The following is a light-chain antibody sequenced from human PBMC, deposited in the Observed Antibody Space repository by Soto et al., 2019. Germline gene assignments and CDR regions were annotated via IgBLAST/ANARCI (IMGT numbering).Light chain of an antibody. CDR2: KIS. V-gene: IGKV2-24*01. CDR3: MQGAQFPLYT. Sequence: DLVMTQTPLSSPVTLGQPASISCRSSQSLAHSDGNTSLSWLQPRPGQPPRLLIYKISNRFAGVTVRFSGRGAGTDFTLKISRVEAEDVGVYYCMQGAQFPLYTFGQGTNLEIE. CDR1: QSLAHSDGNTS. J-gene: IGKJ2*01.